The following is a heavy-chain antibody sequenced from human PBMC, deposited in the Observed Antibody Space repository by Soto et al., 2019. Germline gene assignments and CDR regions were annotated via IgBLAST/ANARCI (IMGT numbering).Heavy chain of an antibody. J-gene: IGHJ6*02. CDR3: ASSLNAILGVGYYGMDV. Sequence: GASVKVSCKASGYTFTGYYMHWVRQAPGQGLEWMGWINPNSGGTNYAQKFQGRVTMTGDTSISTAYMELSSLRSEDTAVYYCASSLNAILGVGYYGMDVWGQGTTVTVSS. D-gene: IGHD2-8*01. V-gene: IGHV1-2*02. CDR1: GYTFTGYY. CDR2: INPNSGGT.